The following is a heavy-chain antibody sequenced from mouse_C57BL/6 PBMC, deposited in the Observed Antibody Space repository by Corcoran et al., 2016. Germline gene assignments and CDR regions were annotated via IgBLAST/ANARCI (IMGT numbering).Heavy chain of an antibody. V-gene: IGHV1-26*01. CDR1: GYTFTDYY. CDR2: INPNNGGT. J-gene: IGHJ4*01. Sequence: EVQLQQSGPELVKPGASVKISCKASGYTFTDYYMNWVKQSHGKSLEWIGDINPNNGGTSYNQKFKGKATLTVDKSSSTAYMELRSLTSEDSAVYYCAREGSDYGSSYLYAMDYWGQGTSVTVSS. D-gene: IGHD1-1*01. CDR3: AREGSDYGSSYLYAMDY.